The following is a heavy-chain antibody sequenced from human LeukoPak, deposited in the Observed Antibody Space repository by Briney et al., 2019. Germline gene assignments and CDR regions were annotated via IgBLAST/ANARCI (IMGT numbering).Heavy chain of an antibody. CDR3: ARAGYYGDDAFDL. CDR1: GFTFSSYG. J-gene: IGHJ3*01. Sequence: GGSLRLSCAASGFTFSSYGMHWVRQAPGKGLEWVANIRQDGSEKYYVDSVKGRLTISRDNAKNSLYLQMNSLRAEDTGIYYCARAGYYGDDAFDLWGQGTMVTVSS. D-gene: IGHD2/OR15-2a*01. CDR2: IRQDGSEK. V-gene: IGHV3-7*01.